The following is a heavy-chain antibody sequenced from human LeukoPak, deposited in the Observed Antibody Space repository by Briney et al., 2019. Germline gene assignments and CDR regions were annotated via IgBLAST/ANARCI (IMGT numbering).Heavy chain of an antibody. V-gene: IGHV3-7*03. CDR2: IKQDGSEK. J-gene: IGHJ5*02. D-gene: IGHD2-2*02. Sequence: GGSLRLSCAASGFIFSSYWMSWVRQAPGKGLEWVANIKQDGSEKYYVDSVKGRFTISRDNAKNSLYLQMNSLRAEDTAVYFCAKASVAIPQYCNSWGQGTLVTVSS. CDR1: GFIFSSYW. CDR3: AKASVAIPQYCNS.